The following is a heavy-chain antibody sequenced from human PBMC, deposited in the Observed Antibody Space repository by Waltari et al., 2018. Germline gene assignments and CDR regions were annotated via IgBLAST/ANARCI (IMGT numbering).Heavy chain of an antibody. CDR3: ARMVRGYCSSTSCHTDH. J-gene: IGHJ4*02. Sequence: QLQLQESGPGLVKPSETLSLTCTVSGGSISSSSYYWGWVRQPPGKGLEWIGSIYYSGSTYDNPSRKSRVTIAVDTSKNQFSLRVSSVTAADTAVFYCARMVRGYCSSTSCHTDHWGQGTLVTVSS. D-gene: IGHD2-2*01. V-gene: IGHV4-39*07. CDR1: GGSISSSSYY. CDR2: IYYSGST.